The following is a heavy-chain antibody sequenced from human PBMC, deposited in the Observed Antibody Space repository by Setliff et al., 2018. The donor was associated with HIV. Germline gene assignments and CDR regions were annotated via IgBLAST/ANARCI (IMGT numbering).Heavy chain of an antibody. Sequence: SETLSLTCTVSGVSIGSSSYYWGWIRQPPGKGLEWIGSIYYSGTTYYNPSLKSRVTISVDTSKNQFSLKLSSVTAADTAVYYCARHKAWRVAVAGNPYYYYYMDVWGKGTTVTVSS. J-gene: IGHJ6*03. CDR2: IYYSGTT. V-gene: IGHV4-39*01. CDR1: GVSIGSSSYY. D-gene: IGHD6-19*01. CDR3: ARHKAWRVAVAGNPYYYYYMDV.